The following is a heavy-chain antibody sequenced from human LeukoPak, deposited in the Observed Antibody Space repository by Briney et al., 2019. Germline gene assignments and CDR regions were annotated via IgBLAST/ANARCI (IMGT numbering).Heavy chain of an antibody. CDR1: GYSFTSYW. V-gene: IGHV5-51*01. CDR2: IYPGDSDT. D-gene: IGHD3-9*01. Sequence: HGESLKISCKGSGYSFTSYWIGWVRQMPGKGLEWMGIIYPGDSDTRYSPSFQGQVTISADKSISTAYLQWSSLKASDTAMYYCARGVGHDILTGYSYYFDYWGQGTLVTASS. CDR3: ARGVGHDILTGYSYYFDY. J-gene: IGHJ4*02.